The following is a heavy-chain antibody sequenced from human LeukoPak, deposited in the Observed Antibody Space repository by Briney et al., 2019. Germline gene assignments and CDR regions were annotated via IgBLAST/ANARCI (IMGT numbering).Heavy chain of an antibody. V-gene: IGHV1-2*02. CDR3: ARYNVLRFLEWFPRSYGMDV. CDR1: GYTFTGYY. D-gene: IGHD3-3*01. Sequence: ASVKVSCKASGYTFTGYYMHWVRQAPGQGLEWMGWLNPNSGGTNYAQKFQGRVTMTRDTSISTAYMELSRLRSEDTAVYYCARYNVLRFLEWFPRSYGMDVWGQGTTVTVSS. J-gene: IGHJ6*02. CDR2: LNPNSGGT.